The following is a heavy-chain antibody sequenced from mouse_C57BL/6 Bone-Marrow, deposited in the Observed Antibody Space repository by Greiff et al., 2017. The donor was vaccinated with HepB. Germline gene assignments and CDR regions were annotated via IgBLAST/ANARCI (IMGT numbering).Heavy chain of an antibody. J-gene: IGHJ1*03. CDR2: IDPNSGGT. V-gene: IGHV1-72*01. D-gene: IGHD1-1*01. Sequence: VQLQQPGAELVKPGASVKLSCKASGYTFTSYWMHWVKQRPGRGLEWIGRIDPNSGGTKYNEKFKSKATLTVDKPSSTAYMQLSSLTSEDSAVYYCARSSPITTVPYWYFDVWGTGTTVTVSS. CDR1: GYTFTSYW. CDR3: ARSSPITTVPYWYFDV.